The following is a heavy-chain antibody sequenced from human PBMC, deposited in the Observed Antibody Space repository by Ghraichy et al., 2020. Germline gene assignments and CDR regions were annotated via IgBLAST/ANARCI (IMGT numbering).Heavy chain of an antibody. V-gene: IGHV4-39*01. Sequence: SETLSLTCTVSGGSISSSSYYWGWIRQPPGKGLEWIGSIYYSGSTYYNPSLKSRVTISVDTSKNQFSLKLSSVTAADTAVYYCARHPSRYCSSTSCYLNWFDPWGQGTLVTVSS. CDR2: IYYSGST. CDR1: GGSISSSSYY. CDR3: ARHPSRYCSSTSCYLNWFDP. D-gene: IGHD2-2*01. J-gene: IGHJ5*02.